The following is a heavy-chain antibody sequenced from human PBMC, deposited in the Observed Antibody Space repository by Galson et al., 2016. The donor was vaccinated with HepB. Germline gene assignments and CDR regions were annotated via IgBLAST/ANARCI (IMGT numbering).Heavy chain of an antibody. V-gene: IGHV3-7*03. Sequence: SLRLSCAASGITFSSYWMSWVRQAPRKGLEWVAHIRQDRSERKYVDSVRGRFTISRDNAKNSLYLQMNTLRAEDTAVYYCATSGRPGDSFDYWGQGTLVTVSS. J-gene: IGHJ4*02. CDR3: ATSGRPGDSFDY. CDR2: IRQDRSER. D-gene: IGHD1-1*01. CDR1: GITFSSYW.